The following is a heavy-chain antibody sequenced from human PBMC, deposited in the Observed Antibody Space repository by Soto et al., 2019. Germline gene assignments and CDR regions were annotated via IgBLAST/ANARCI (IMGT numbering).Heavy chain of an antibody. CDR3: ARVGYGSGSYYLFDY. D-gene: IGHD3-10*01. CDR2: IIPIFGTA. V-gene: IGHV1-69*13. J-gene: IGHJ4*02. CDR1: GGAFSCYA. Sequence: SSVKVSWKAAGGAFSCYAFSWVRQAPGQGLEWMGGIIPIFGTANYAQKFQGRVTITADESTSTAYMELSSLRSEDTAVYYCARVGYGSGSYYLFDYWGQGTLVTVSS.